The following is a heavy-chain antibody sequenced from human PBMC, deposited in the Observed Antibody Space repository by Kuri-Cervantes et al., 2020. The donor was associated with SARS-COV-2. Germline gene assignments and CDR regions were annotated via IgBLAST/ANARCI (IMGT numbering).Heavy chain of an antibody. CDR3: TSGRIADRLGAFDI. J-gene: IGHJ3*02. V-gene: IGHV3-15*01. CDR1: GFTFYNAW. D-gene: IGHD2-21*01. CDR2: IKSKPDGGAT. Sequence: GESLKISCAASGFTFYNAWMSWVRQAPGKGLEWVGRIKSKPDGGATEYAAPVKGRFTFSGDDSKNTLYLQMNSLKTEDTAVYYCTSGRIADRLGAFDIWGQGTMVTVSS.